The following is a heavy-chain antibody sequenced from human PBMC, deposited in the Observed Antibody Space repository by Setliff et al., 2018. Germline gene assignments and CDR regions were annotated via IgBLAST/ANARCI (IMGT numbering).Heavy chain of an antibody. V-gene: IGHV1-69*05. CDR3: VREGVDSRSSTDYRYYMDV. D-gene: IGHD3-22*01. J-gene: IGHJ6*03. CDR1: GATFSSYG. Sequence: WASVKVSCKASGATFSSYGISWVRQAPGQGLEWMGGTIPMFGTTEYAQKFQGRLTIITDESTNTAFMQLSSLRSDDTAVYYCVREGVDSRSSTDYRYYMDVWGKGTTVTVS. CDR2: TIPMFGTT.